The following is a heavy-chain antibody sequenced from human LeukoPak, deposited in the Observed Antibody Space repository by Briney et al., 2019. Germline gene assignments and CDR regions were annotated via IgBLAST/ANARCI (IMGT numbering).Heavy chain of an antibody. V-gene: IGHV4-34*01. D-gene: IGHD3-3*01. CDR1: GGSFSGYY. Sequence: SETLSLTCAVYGGSFSGYYWSWIRQPPGKGLEWIGEINHSGSTNYNPSPKSRVTISVDTSKNQFSLKLSSVTAADTAVYYCARGPTIFGAAEGPNDYWGQGTLVTVSS. CDR2: INHSGST. CDR3: ARGPTIFGAAEGPNDY. J-gene: IGHJ4*02.